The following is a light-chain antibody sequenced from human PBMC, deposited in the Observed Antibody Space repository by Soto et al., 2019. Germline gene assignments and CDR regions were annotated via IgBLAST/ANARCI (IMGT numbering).Light chain of an antibody. Sequence: DIQLTQSPSFLSASVGDRVTITCRASLGISTYLAWYQQKPGKAPNLLIYAASTLQSGVPSRFSGSGSGTEFTLTISSLQPDDFATYYCQQYNSYSNTFGQGTKLEIK. CDR3: QQYNSYSNT. V-gene: IGKV1-9*01. CDR2: AAS. J-gene: IGKJ2*01. CDR1: LGISTY.